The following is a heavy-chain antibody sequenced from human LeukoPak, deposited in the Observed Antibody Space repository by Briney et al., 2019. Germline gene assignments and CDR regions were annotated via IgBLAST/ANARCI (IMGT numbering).Heavy chain of an antibody. CDR2: ISSSSSYI. J-gene: IGHJ4*02. CDR3: ARDRRSGYSPPDY. D-gene: IGHD3-3*01. Sequence: PGGSLRLSCAASGFTFSSYSMNWVRQAPGKGLEWVSSISSSSSYIYYADSVKGRFTISRDNAKNSLYLQMNSLRAEDTAVYYCARDRRSGYSPPDYWGQGTLVTVSS. V-gene: IGHV3-21*01. CDR1: GFTFSSYS.